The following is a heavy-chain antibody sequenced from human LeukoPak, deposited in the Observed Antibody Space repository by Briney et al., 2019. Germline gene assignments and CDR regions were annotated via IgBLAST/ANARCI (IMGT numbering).Heavy chain of an antibody. Sequence: NASETLSLTCAVYGGSFSGYYWSWIRQPPGKGLEWIGEINHSGSTNYNPSLKSRVTISVDTSKNQFSLKLSSVTAADAAVYYCASAPNMDFFDYWGQGTLVTVSS. CDR1: GGSFSGYY. CDR2: INHSGST. CDR3: ASAPNMDFFDY. J-gene: IGHJ4*02. D-gene: IGHD2-8*01. V-gene: IGHV4-34*01.